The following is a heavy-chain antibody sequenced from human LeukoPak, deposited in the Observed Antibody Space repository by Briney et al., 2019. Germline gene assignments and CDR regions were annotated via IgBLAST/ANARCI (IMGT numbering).Heavy chain of an antibody. CDR2: IKQDGSEK. J-gene: IGHJ4*02. Sequence: GGSLRLSCAASGFTFSTYWMSWVRQAPGKGLEWVANIKQDGSEKNYVDSVKGRFAISRDNAKNSLYLQMSSLRAEDTAVYYCARDKVLVGATGTFDFWGQGTLVTVSS. CDR1: GFTFSTYW. V-gene: IGHV3-7*01. CDR3: ARDKVLVGATGTFDF. D-gene: IGHD1-26*01.